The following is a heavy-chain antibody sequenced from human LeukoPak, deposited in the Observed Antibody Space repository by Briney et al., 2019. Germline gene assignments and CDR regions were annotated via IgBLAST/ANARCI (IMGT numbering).Heavy chain of an antibody. CDR3: ARVLLGRCSSDNCLDWFDP. CDR1: GFTVISNY. J-gene: IGHJ5*02. V-gene: IGHV3-66*01. CDR2: IYSGGTT. D-gene: IGHD2-15*01. Sequence: GGSLRLSCAASGFTVISNYMSWVRQAPGKGLEWVSIIYSGGTTHYADSVKGRFTISRDNSKNTLYLQMNSLRVEDTAVYYCARVLLGRCSSDNCLDWFDPWGQGTLVTVSS.